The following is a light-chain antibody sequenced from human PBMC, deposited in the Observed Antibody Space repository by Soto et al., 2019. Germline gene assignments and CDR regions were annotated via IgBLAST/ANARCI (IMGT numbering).Light chain of an antibody. CDR3: SSYTSGSTRV. V-gene: IGLV2-14*01. J-gene: IGLJ3*02. CDR1: SSDVGGYNY. CDR2: EVS. Sequence: QSALTQPASVSGSPGQSITISCTGTSSDVGGYNYVSWYQQHPGKAPKLMIYEVSNRPSRVSNRFSVCKSGNTASLTISGLQAEDEAAYYCSSYTSGSTRVFGVGTKLTVL.